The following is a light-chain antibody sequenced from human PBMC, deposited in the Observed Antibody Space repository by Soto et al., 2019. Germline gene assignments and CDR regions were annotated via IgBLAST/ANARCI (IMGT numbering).Light chain of an antibody. CDR2: DTS. V-gene: IGKV3-11*01. Sequence: EILLTQSPATLSLSPGERATLSCRASQSVSSNLAWYQQKPGQAPRLLIYDTSNRATGVPARFSGSGSGTDFTLTISSLEPEDFAVYYCQQRYNCPPITFGQGTRLEIK. CDR1: QSVSSN. J-gene: IGKJ5*01. CDR3: QQRYNCPPIT.